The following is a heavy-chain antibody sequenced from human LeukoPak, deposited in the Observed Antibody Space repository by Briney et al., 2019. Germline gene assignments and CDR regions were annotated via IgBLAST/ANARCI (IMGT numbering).Heavy chain of an antibody. CDR1: GFTFDDHA. J-gene: IGHJ6*03. CDR3: AKSNRGSSGYMDA. D-gene: IGHD6-6*01. V-gene: IGHV3-43D*04. Sequence: GGSLRLSCAASGFTFDDHAMHWVRQAPGKGLEWVSLISWDGGSTYYADSVKGRFTISRDNSKNSLYLQMNSLRAEDTALYYCAKSNRGSSGYMDAWGKGTTVTVSS. CDR2: ISWDGGST.